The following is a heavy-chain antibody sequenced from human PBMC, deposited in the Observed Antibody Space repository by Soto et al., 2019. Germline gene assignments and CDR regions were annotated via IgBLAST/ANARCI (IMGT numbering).Heavy chain of an antibody. Sequence: SQTLSLTCVGSGDTVSSNSVAWNWVRQSPSRGLEWLGRTYYRSRWYSDYAVSVRSRIVINADTSKNQVSLQLNSVTPEDTAVYYCARSEEDSDYYYGMSVWGQGTTVTAP. D-gene: IGHD2-15*01. CDR3: ARSEEDSDYYYGMSV. CDR2: TYYRSRWYS. CDR1: GDTVSSNSVA. J-gene: IGHJ6*02. V-gene: IGHV6-1*01.